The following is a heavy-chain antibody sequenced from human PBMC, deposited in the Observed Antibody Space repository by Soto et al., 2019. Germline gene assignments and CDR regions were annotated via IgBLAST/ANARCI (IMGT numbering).Heavy chain of an antibody. Sequence: SVQVSCKASGGTFSTYTISWVRQAPGQGLEWMGRIIPTLNTVNYAQKFQGRVTITADKSTSTAYMELSSLRSEDTAVYYCARGRGYYDSNGYYNYLDYWGQGTLVTVSS. J-gene: IGHJ4*02. CDR1: GGTFSTYT. CDR3: ARGRGYYDSNGYYNYLDY. V-gene: IGHV1-69*08. CDR2: IIPTLNTV. D-gene: IGHD3-22*01.